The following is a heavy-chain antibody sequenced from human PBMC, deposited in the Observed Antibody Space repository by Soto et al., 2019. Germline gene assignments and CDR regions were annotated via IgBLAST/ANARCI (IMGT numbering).Heavy chain of an antibody. CDR2: ISYDGSNK. CDR1: GFTFSSYG. V-gene: IGHV3-30*18. CDR3: AKDQYSNYDDDPYGMDV. Sequence: QVQLVESGGGVVQPGRSLRLSCAASGFTFSSYGMHWVRQAPGNGLEWVAVISYDGSNKYYADSVKGRFTISRDNPKNTVYLQMNSLRAEDTAVYYGAKDQYSNYDDDPYGMDVWGQGTTVTVSS. J-gene: IGHJ6*02. D-gene: IGHD4-4*01.